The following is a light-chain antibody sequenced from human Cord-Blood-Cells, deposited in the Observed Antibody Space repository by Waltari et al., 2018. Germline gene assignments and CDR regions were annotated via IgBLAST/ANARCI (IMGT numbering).Light chain of an antibody. Sequence: QSALTQPPSASGSPGQSSTTSRTGTSSDVGGYNYVSWYQQHPGKAPKLMIYDVSKRPSGVPDRFSGSKSGNTASLTVSGLQAEDEADYYCSSYAGSNNWVFGGGTKLTVL. CDR3: SSYAGSNNWV. CDR2: DVS. V-gene: IGLV2-8*01. CDR1: SSDVGGYNY. J-gene: IGLJ3*02.